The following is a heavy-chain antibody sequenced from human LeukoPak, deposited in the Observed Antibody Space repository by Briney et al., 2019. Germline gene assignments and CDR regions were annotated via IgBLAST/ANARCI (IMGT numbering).Heavy chain of an antibody. V-gene: IGHV3-21*01. CDR1: GFTFSSYN. D-gene: IGHD3-10*01. CDR2: ISSSSDYI. J-gene: IGHJ3*02. CDR3: AREPFSMARESTRNAFDI. Sequence: GGSLRPSCAASGFTFSSYNMNWVRQAPGKGLEWVSSISSSSDYIYYADSVKGRFTISRDNAKNSLYLQMKSLRAEDTAVYYCAREPFSMARESTRNAFDIWGQGTMVTVSS.